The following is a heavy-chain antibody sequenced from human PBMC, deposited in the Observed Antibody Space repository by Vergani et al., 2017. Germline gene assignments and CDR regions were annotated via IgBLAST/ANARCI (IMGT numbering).Heavy chain of an antibody. D-gene: IGHD2-8*01. CDR1: GFTFDDYA. J-gene: IGHJ4*02. CDR3: AVYCTNGVCPDY. CDR2: ISGSGSST. V-gene: IGHV3-23*04. Sequence: EVQLVESGGGLVQPGRSLRLSCAASGFTFDDYAMHWVRQAPGKGLEWVSTISGSGSSTYYADSVKGRFTISRDNFKNTLYLQMNSLRAEDTALYYCAVYCTNGVCPDYWGQGTLVTVSS.